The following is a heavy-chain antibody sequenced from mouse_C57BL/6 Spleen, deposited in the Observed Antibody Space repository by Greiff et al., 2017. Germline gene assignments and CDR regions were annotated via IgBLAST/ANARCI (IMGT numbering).Heavy chain of an antibody. CDR2: ISSGGSYT. CDR3: ATAQAFDY. J-gene: IGHJ2*01. Sequence: DVMLVESGGDLVKPGGSLKLSCAASGFTFSSYGMSWVRQTPDKRLEWVATISSGGSYTYYPDSVKGRFTISRDNARNTLYLQMSSLKSEDTAMYYCATAQAFDYWGQGTTLTVSS. D-gene: IGHD3-2*02. CDR1: GFTFSSYG. V-gene: IGHV5-6*02.